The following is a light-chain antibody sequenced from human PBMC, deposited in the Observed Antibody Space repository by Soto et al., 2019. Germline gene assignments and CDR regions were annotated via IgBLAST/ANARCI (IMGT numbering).Light chain of an antibody. J-gene: IGKJ2*01. V-gene: IGKV1-9*01. CDR2: AAS. CDR3: QHLNSYPYT. Sequence: IQLTQSPSSLSASVGDRVTITCRASQGISSYLAWYQQKPGKAPKLLIYAASTLQSGVPSRFSGSGSGTDFTLTISSLQPEDFATYYCQHLNSYPYTFGQGTKVDIK. CDR1: QGISSY.